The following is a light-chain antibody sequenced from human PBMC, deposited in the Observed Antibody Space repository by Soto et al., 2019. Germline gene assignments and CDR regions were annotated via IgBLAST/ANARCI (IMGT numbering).Light chain of an antibody. J-gene: IGLJ1*01. V-gene: IGLV2-14*01. CDR2: DVS. CDR1: SSDVGRYDY. CDR3: NSYTSSITYV. Sequence: QSVLTQPASVSGSPGQSITISCTGTSSDVGRYDYVSWYQQHPGKAPKLMIYDVSNRPSGVSNRFTGSKSGNTASLTISGLPADDEADYYCNSYTSSITYVFGTGTKLTVL.